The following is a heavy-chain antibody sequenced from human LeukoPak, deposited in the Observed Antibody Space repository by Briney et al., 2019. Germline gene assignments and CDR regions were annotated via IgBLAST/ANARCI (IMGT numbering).Heavy chain of an antibody. CDR3: ARELDTSIAARFDP. Sequence: SVKVSCKASGDTFTGYYMHWVRQAPGQGLEWMGRIIPILGIANYAQKFQGRVTITADKSTSTAYMELSSLRSEDTAVYYCARELDTSIAARFDPWGQGTLVTVSS. J-gene: IGHJ5*02. D-gene: IGHD6-6*01. CDR1: GDTFTGYY. V-gene: IGHV1-69*04. CDR2: IIPILGIA.